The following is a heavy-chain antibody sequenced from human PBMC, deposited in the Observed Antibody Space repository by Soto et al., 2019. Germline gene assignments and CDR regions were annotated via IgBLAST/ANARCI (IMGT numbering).Heavy chain of an antibody. CDR3: AKIPHSSSWYLDAFDI. CDR1: GFTFSSYV. Sequence: GGSLRLSCAASGFTFSSYVMSWFRQAPGKGLEWVSHISGSGLSTYYADSVKGRFTISRDDSKNTLYLQMNSLRAEDTSVYYCAKIPHSSSWYLDAFDIWGQGTMVTVSS. CDR2: ISGSGLST. V-gene: IGHV3-23*01. J-gene: IGHJ3*02. D-gene: IGHD6-13*01.